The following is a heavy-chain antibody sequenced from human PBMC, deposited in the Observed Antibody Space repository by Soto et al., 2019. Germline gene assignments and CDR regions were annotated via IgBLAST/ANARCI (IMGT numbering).Heavy chain of an antibody. CDR1: GGSISSGDYY. V-gene: IGHV4-30-4*01. J-gene: IGHJ6*02. Sequence: QVQLQESGPGLVKPSQTLSLTCTVSGGSISSGDYYWSWVRQPPGKGLEWIGYIYYSGSTYYNPSLKSRVNISVDTSKNQFSLKLSSVTAADTAVYYCAREGGDYYGSGRTTYGMDVWGQGTTVTVSS. CDR3: AREGGDYYGSGRTTYGMDV. D-gene: IGHD3-10*01. CDR2: IYYSGST.